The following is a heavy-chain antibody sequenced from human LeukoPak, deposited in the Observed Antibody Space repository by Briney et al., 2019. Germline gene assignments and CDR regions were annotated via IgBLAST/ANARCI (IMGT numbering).Heavy chain of an antibody. Sequence: PSETLSLTCTVSGGSISSYYWSWIRQPPGKGLEWIGYIYYSGSTNYNPSLKSRVTISVDTSKNQFSLKLSSVTAADTAVYYCARENPMYYGLGHDAFDIWGQGTMVTVSS. CDR3: ARENPMYYGLGHDAFDI. D-gene: IGHD3-10*01. V-gene: IGHV4-59*01. CDR1: GGSISSYY. CDR2: IYYSGST. J-gene: IGHJ3*02.